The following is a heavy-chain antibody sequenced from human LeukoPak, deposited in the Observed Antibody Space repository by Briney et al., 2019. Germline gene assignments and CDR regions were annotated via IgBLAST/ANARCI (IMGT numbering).Heavy chain of an antibody. J-gene: IGHJ4*02. CDR1: GFSFSTYS. Sequence: GGSLRLSCAASGFSFSTYSMNWVRQAPGKGLEWVSSISSSSSDYIYYADSVKGRFTISRDNAKNSLYLQMNSLRAEDTAVYYCASPGGGYSYGYFNYWGQGTLVTVSS. D-gene: IGHD5-18*01. V-gene: IGHV3-21*01. CDR2: ISSSSSDYI. CDR3: ASPGGGYSYGYFNY.